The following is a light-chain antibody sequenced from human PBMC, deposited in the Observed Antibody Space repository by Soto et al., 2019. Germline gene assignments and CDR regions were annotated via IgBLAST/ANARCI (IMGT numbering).Light chain of an antibody. Sequence: QSALTQPPSASGSPGQSVTISCTGTSSDVGAYNYVSWYQQLPGKAPKLIIYEVSKRPSGVPDRFSGSKSGNTASLTVSGVQAEDEGDYYCTSYAGTYSFFYVFGTGTKLTVL. CDR1: SSDVGAYNY. CDR3: TSYAGTYSFFYV. V-gene: IGLV2-8*01. CDR2: EVS. J-gene: IGLJ1*01.